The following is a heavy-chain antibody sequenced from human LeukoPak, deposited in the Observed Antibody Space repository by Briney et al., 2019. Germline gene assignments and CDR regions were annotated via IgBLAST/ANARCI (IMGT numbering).Heavy chain of an antibody. CDR1: GYTFTSYD. V-gene: IGHV1-69*06. CDR2: IIPIFGTA. Sequence: GASVKVSCEASGYTFTSYDINWVRQATGQGLEWMGWIIPIFGTANYAQKFQGRVTITADKSTSTAYMELSSLRSEDMAVYYCARDGRYCSSTSCSYFDYWGQGTLVTVSS. D-gene: IGHD2-2*01. J-gene: IGHJ4*02. CDR3: ARDGRYCSSTSCSYFDY.